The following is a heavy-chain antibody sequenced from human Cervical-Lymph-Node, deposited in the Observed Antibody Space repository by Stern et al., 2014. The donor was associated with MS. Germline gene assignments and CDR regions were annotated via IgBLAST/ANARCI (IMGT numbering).Heavy chain of an antibody. D-gene: IGHD3-3*01. CDR1: GFSLSTSGMR. V-gene: IGHV2-70*04. Sequence: VTLKESGPALVKPTQTLTLTCTFSGFSLSTSGMRVSWIRPRPGKALEWLVRIDWDDDKFYSTSLKTRLTISKDTSKNQVVLTMTNMDPVDTATYYCARSPPYYEFWNDYYYFDYWGQGTLVAVSS. CDR2: IDWDDDK. J-gene: IGHJ4*02. CDR3: ARSPPYYEFWNDYYYFDY.